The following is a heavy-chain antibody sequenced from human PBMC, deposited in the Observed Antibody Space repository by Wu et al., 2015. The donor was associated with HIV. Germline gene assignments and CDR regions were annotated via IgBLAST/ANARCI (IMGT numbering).Heavy chain of an antibody. Sequence: QVQLAQSGAEVKKPGSSVKVSCKASGDTFSNYAINWVRQAPGQGLEWMGGIISIFDIVNYAQKFQGRVTITADVSTSTAYMDVSSLRSDDTAVYYCAGGGGRTSMDPFDFWGQGTLVTVSS. CDR3: AGGGGRTSMDPFDF. CDR1: GDTFSNYA. D-gene: IGHD5-18*01. CDR2: IISIFDIV. V-gene: IGHV1-69*12. J-gene: IGHJ4*02.